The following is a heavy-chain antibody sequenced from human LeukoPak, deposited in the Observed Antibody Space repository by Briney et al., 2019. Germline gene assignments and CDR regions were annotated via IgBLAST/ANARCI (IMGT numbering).Heavy chain of an antibody. CDR3: ARYPSSGPPY. V-gene: IGHV4-59*01. CDR2: VYYSGST. J-gene: IGHJ4*02. Sequence: SETLSLTCTVSGGSISTYYWSWIRQPPGKGLEWIGYVYYSGSTNYNPSLKSRVTISADTSKNQFSLRLSSVTAADTAVYYCARYPSSGPPYWGQGTLVTVSS. CDR1: GGSISTYY. D-gene: IGHD6-19*01.